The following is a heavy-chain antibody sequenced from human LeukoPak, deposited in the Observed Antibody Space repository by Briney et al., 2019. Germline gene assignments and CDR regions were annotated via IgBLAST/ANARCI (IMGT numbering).Heavy chain of an antibody. Sequence: GGSLRLSCAASGLTFSGSAMHWVRQASGKGLEWVGRIRSKANSHATAYAASVKGRFTISRDDSKNTAYLQMNSLKTEDTAVYYCTRHLYYYDSSGALGYWGQGTLVTVSS. J-gene: IGHJ4*02. CDR3: TRHLYYYDSSGALGY. V-gene: IGHV3-73*01. CDR1: GLTFSGSA. CDR2: IRSKANSHAT. D-gene: IGHD3-22*01.